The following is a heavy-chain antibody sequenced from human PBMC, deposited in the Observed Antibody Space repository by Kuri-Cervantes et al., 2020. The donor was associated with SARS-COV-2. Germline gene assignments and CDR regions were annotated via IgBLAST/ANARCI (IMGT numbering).Heavy chain of an antibody. CDR1: GFTFSSYA. CDR3: ARDRPHIVVVIANDYYYGMDV. V-gene: IGHV3-23*01. J-gene: IGHJ6*02. CDR2: ISGSGGST. D-gene: IGHD2-21*01. Sequence: GGSLRLSCAASGFTFSSYAMSWVRQAPGKGLEWVSAISGSGGSTYYADSVKGRFTISRDNSKNTLYLQIDSLRDEDTAVYYCARDRPHIVVVIANDYYYGMDVWGQGTTVTVSS.